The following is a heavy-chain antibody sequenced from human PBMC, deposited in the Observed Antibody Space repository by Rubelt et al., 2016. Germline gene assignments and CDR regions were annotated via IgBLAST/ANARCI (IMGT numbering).Heavy chain of an antibody. CDR2: TAWDGEP. D-gene: IGHD2-15*01. Sequence: QVTSRVSGPAQVKPTQTPTLTCSITGFALTSRGTRVNWPRQLPGQALERLARTAWDGEPYCNTSLTTRLTTSQDTSNSQLVLTLAPVAPGDSATYFCARAGRAAAEAAPSPACEMGVWGKGTTVTFSS. V-gene: IGHV2-70*15. J-gene: IGHJ6*04. CDR3: ARAGRAAAEAAPSPACEMGV. CDR1: GFALTSRGTR.